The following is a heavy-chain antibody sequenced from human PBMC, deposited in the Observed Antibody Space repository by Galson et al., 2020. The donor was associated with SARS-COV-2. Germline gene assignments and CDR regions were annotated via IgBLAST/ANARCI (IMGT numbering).Heavy chain of an antibody. D-gene: IGHD6-19*01. V-gene: IGHV1-69*13. J-gene: IGHJ5*02. CDR3: ARGGWDTTGGGSSGWYRQRINWFDP. CDR2: IIPIFGTA. Sequence: SVKVSCKASGGTFSSYAISWVRQAPGQGLEWMGGIIPIFGTANYAQKFQGRVTITADESTSTAYMELSSLRSEDTAVYYCARGGWDTTGGGSSGWYRQRINWFDPWGQGTLVTVSS. CDR1: GGTFSSYA.